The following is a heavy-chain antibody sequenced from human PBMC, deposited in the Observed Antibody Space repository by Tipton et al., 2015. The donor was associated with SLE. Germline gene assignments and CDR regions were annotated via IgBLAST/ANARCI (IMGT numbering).Heavy chain of an antibody. CDR3: ASWLGGYYGMDV. CDR1: GFTFSDYY. V-gene: IGHV4-34*08. CDR2: INHSGST. Sequence: LRLSCAASGFTFSDYYMSWIRQAPGKGLEWIGEINHSGSTNYNPSLKSRVTISVDTSKNQFSLKLSPVTAADTAVYYCASWLGGYYGMDVWGQGTTVTVSS. J-gene: IGHJ6*02. D-gene: IGHD3-10*01.